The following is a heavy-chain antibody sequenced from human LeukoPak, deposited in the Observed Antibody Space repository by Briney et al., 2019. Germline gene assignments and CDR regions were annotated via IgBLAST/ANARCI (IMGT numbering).Heavy chain of an antibody. D-gene: IGHD2-15*01. CDR3: ARDGGCSGGSCYSAYFDY. Sequence: PGRSLRLSCAASGFTFSSYGMHWVRQAPGKGLEWVAVIWYDGSNKYYADSVKGRFTISRDNSKNTVYLQMNSLRAEDTAVYYCARDGGCSGGSCYSAYFDYWGQGTLVTVSS. CDR2: IWYDGSNK. J-gene: IGHJ4*02. CDR1: GFTFSSYG. V-gene: IGHV3-33*01.